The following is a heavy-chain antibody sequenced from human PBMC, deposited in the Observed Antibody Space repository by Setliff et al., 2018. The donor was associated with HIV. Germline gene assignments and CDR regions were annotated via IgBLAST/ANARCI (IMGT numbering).Heavy chain of an antibody. CDR2: IRNKDYGGTT. CDR3: TRGGTL. CDR1: GFTFGDYA. V-gene: IGHV3-49*04. D-gene: IGHD3-16*01. Sequence: PGGSLRLSCTASGFTFGDYAMSWVRQAPGKGLEWVGFIRNKDYGGTTDYAASVKGRFTISRDDSQGVAYLQMNSLKMEDTGVYYCTRGGTLWGRGTLVTVSS. J-gene: IGHJ4*02.